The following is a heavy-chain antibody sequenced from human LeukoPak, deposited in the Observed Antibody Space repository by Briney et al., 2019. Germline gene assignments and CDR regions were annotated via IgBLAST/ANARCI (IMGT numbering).Heavy chain of an antibody. J-gene: IGHJ6*03. CDR2: ISAYNGNT. CDR3: ASLTYCGGDCYSPYYYMDV. V-gene: IGHV1-18*01. D-gene: IGHD2-21*02. CDR1: GYTFTSYG. Sequence: ASVKVSCKASGYTFTSYGISWVRQAPGQGLEWMGWISAYNGNTNYAQKLQGRVTMTTDTSTSTAYMELRSLRSDDTAVYYCASLTYCGGDCYSPYYYMDVWGKGTTVTVSS.